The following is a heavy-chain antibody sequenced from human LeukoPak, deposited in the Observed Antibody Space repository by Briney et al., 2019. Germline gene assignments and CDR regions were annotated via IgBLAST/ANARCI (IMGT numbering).Heavy chain of an antibody. CDR2: ISAYNGNT. Sequence: ASVKVSCKASGYTFTSYGISWVRQAPGQGLEWMGWISAYNGNTNYAQKLQGRVTMTTDTSTSTAYMELRSLRSDDTAVYYCARVMATRGRLGELSLKYWGQGTLVTVSS. V-gene: IGHV1-18*04. CDR1: GYTFTSYG. CDR3: ARVMATRGRLGELSLKY. D-gene: IGHD3-16*02. J-gene: IGHJ4*02.